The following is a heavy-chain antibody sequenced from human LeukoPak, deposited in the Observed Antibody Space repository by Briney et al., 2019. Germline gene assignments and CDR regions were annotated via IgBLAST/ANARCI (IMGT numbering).Heavy chain of an antibody. J-gene: IGHJ4*02. D-gene: IGHD3-10*01. CDR1: GFTFSSYW. V-gene: IGHV3-74*01. CDR2: ITSDGSSI. CDR3: ARDSITAGPFDY. Sequence: GGSLRLSCAASGFTFSSYWLHWIRQAPGKGLVWVSRITSDGSSIIYADSVKGRFTISRDNAKNTLYLQMNSLRAEDTAVYYCARDSITAGPFDYWGQGTLVTVSS.